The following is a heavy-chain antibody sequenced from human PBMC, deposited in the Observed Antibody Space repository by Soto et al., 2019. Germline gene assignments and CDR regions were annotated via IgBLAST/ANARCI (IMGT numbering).Heavy chain of an antibody. V-gene: IGHV1-46*01. CDR3: ARTDCSSTSCYNYYYYGMDV. D-gene: IGHD2-2*01. CDR2: INPSGDSR. CDR1: GFSFSDYF. J-gene: IGHJ6*02. Sequence: ASVKVSCKASGFSFSDYFMHWVRQAPGQGLEWMGIINPSGDSRNYAQKFQGRVTITRDTSTTTAYMELSSLRSEDSAVFYCARTDCSSTSCYNYYYYGMDVWGQGTTVTVSS.